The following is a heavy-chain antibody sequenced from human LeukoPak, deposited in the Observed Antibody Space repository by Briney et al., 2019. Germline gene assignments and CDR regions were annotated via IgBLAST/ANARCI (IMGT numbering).Heavy chain of an antibody. D-gene: IGHD2-21*02. V-gene: IGHV3-23*01. CDR3: AKDVLRLNYGYFDL. CDR2: ISYSSGSI. Sequence: GGSLRLSCAASGFTLSNYAMSWVRQAPGKGPEWVSGISYSSGSIYYSDSVKGRFTISRDNSKNTLYLQTNSLRADDTAVYYCAKDVLRLNYGYFDLWGRGTLVSVS. CDR1: GFTLSNYA. J-gene: IGHJ2*01.